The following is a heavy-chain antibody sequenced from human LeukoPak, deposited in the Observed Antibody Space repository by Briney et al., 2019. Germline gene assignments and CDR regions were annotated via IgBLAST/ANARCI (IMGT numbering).Heavy chain of an antibody. CDR1: GGSISSYY. CDR3: ARASSYSSSWSAFDI. CDR2: IYYSGST. J-gene: IGHJ3*02. Sequence: PSETLSLTCTVSGGSISSYYWSWIRQPPGKGLEWIGYIYYSGSTYYNPSLKSRVTISLDTSRGQISLRVTSVTAADTAIYYCARASSYSSSWSAFDIWSQGTMVTVSS. D-gene: IGHD6-13*01. V-gene: IGHV4-59*12.